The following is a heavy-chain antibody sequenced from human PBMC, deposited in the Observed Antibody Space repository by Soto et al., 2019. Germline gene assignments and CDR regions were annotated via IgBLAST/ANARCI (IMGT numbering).Heavy chain of an antibody. J-gene: IGHJ6*02. CDR1: GYTFTSYD. CDR2: TNPNSGNT. V-gene: IGHV1-8*01. CDR3: AIKLLWFGELLGDV. Sequence: ASVKVSCKASGYTFTSYDINWVRQATGQGLEWMGWTNPNSGNTGYAQKFQGRVTMTRNTSISTAYMELSSLRSEDTAVYYCAIKLLWFGELLGDVWGQGTTVTVSS. D-gene: IGHD3-10*01.